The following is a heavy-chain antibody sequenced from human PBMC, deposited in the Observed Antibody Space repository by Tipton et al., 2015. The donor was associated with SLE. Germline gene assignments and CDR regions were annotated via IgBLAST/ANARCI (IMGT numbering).Heavy chain of an antibody. J-gene: IGHJ6*02. CDR3: ARDYGADYYYGGMDV. CDR1: GYSISSGYY. V-gene: IGHV4-38-2*02. D-gene: IGHD4-17*01. Sequence: TLSLTCVVSGYSISSGYYWGWFRQPPGKGLEWVGSIYHGGTHYNPSLKSRVTISVDPSKNQFSLKLSSVTAADTAVYYCARDYGADYYYGGMDVWGQGTTVTVSS. CDR2: IYHGGT.